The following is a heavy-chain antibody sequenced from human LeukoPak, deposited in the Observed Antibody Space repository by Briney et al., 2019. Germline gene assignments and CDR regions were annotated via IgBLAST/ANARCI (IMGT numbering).Heavy chain of an antibody. Sequence: GGSLRLSCAASGFTFSSYGVHWVRQAPGKGLEWVAVISYDGSNKYYADSVKGRFTISRDNSKNTLYLQMNSLRAEDTAVYYCAKARIAVGYFDYWGQGTLVTVSS. CDR2: ISYDGSNK. V-gene: IGHV3-30*18. D-gene: IGHD6-19*01. CDR3: AKARIAVGYFDY. J-gene: IGHJ4*02. CDR1: GFTFSSYG.